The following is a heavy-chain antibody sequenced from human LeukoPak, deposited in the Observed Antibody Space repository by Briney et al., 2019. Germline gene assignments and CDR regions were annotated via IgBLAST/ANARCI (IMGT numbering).Heavy chain of an antibody. CDR3: ARGPGLYYYYYGMDV. CDR2: INHSGST. Sequence: SETLSLTCAVYGGSFSGYYWSWIRQPPGKGLEWIGEINHSGSTNYNPSLKSRVTISVDTSKNQFSLKLSSVTAADTAVYYCARGPGLYYYYYGMDVWGQGTTVTVSS. J-gene: IGHJ6*02. CDR1: GGSFSGYY. V-gene: IGHV4-34*01.